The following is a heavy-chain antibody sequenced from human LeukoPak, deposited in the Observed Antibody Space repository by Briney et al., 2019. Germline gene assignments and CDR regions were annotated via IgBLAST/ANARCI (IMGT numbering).Heavy chain of an antibody. CDR1: GFTLSPYN. J-gene: IGHJ4*02. D-gene: IGHD1-26*01. CDR2: ISSSSSYI. V-gene: IGHV3-21*06. Sequence: PGGSLRLSCAASGFTLSPYNMKWVRQAPGKGLEWVSSISSSSSYIYYADSVKGRFTISRDNAKNSLYLQMNSLRAEDTAVYYCARAASGTYLAAFWGQGTLVTVSS. CDR3: ARAASGTYLAAF.